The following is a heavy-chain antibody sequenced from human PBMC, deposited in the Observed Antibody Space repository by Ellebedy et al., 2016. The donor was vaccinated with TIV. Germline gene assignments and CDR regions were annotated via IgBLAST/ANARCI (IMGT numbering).Heavy chain of an antibody. J-gene: IGHJ4*02. CDR2: FYYGSA. D-gene: IGHD2-21*01. CDR1: GASISSYY. CDR3: ARGGIGVGGDY. V-gene: IGHV4-59*08. Sequence: SETLSLTCSVSGASISSYYWNWIRQPPGKGLEWIGYFYYGSANYNPSLKSRVTISLDTSKNQFSLKLSSVSAADTAVYYCARGGIGVGGDYWGQGTLVTVSS.